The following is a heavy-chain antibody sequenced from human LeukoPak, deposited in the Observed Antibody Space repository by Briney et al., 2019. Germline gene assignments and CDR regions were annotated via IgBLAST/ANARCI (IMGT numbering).Heavy chain of an antibody. V-gene: IGHV4-59*08. CDR2: IYYTGTT. CDR1: AGSISSYY. CDR3: ATSVGTTGTT. Sequence: PSETLSLTCTVSAGSISSYYWNWLRQSPGKGLEWIGYIYYTGTTKYNSSLTSRVTISIDMSKNQFSLKLSSVTAADTAVYYCATSVGTTGTTWGQGTLVIVSS. D-gene: IGHD1-1*01. J-gene: IGHJ4*02.